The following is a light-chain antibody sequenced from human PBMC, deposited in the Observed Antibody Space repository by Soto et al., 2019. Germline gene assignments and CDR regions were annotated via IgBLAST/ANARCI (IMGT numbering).Light chain of an antibody. V-gene: IGKV1-6*01. Sequence: AIQMTQAPSSLSASVGDRVTITCRARQGSRNAVGWYQQKPGKAPKLLIYAASSLQSGVPSRFSGSGSGTDFTLTISRLQPEDFATYYCLQDYNYPWKFGQGTKVEIK. CDR2: AAS. CDR1: QGSRNA. J-gene: IGKJ1*01. CDR3: LQDYNYPWK.